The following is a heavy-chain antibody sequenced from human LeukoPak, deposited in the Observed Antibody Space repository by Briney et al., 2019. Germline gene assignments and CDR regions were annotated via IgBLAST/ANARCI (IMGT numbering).Heavy chain of an antibody. CDR3: ARDGYNWADP. CDR1: GFTFGTFA. Sequence: GGSLRLSCAASGFTFGTFAMNWVRQAPGKEPEWVSYISRTSSTIYYADSVKGRFTVSRDNGEQSLYLQMNSLRVEDTALYYCARDGYNWADPWGQGTLVSVSS. J-gene: IGHJ5*02. D-gene: IGHD5-24*01. V-gene: IGHV3-48*01. CDR2: ISRTSSTI.